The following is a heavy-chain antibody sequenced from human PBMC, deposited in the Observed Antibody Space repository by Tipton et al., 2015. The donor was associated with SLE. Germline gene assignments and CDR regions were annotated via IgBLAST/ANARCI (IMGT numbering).Heavy chain of an antibody. CDR3: ARGSLRYFDWLFRGHFDY. V-gene: IGHV4-39*01. CDR2: IYYSGST. CDR1: GGSISSSSYY. D-gene: IGHD3-9*01. Sequence: TLSLTCTVSGGSISSSSYYWGWIRQPPGKGLEWIGSIYYSGSTYYNPSLKSRVTISVDTSKNQFSLKLSSVTAADTAVYHCARGSLRYFDWLFRGHFDYWGQGTLVTVSS. J-gene: IGHJ4*02.